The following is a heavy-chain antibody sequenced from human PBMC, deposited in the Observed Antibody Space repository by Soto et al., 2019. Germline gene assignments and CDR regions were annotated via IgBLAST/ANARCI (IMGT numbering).Heavy chain of an antibody. V-gene: IGHV1-69*01. J-gene: IGHJ4*02. Sequence: QVQLVQSRAEVKKPGSSVKVSCKASGGTFSSYSINWVRQAPGQGLEWMGEIIPIFGTANYAQKFQGRVTIAADESTSTAYVELSSLRSEDTVVYYCARDGGRHSGGIDYWGQGTLVTVSS. D-gene: IGHD1-26*01. CDR1: GGTFSSYS. CDR2: IIPIFGTA. CDR3: ARDGGRHSGGIDY.